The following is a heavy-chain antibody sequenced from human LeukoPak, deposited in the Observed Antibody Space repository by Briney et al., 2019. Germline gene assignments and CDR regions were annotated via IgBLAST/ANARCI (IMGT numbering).Heavy chain of an antibody. D-gene: IGHD3-3*01. CDR2: ISGSGGST. Sequence: GGSLRLSCAASGFTFSSYAMSWVRQAPGKGLEWVSAISGSGGSTYYADSVKGRFTISRDNSKNTLYLQMNSLRAEDTAVYYCARPFLYDFWSGYYGGGGRFDPWGQGTLVTVSS. CDR1: GFTFSSYA. J-gene: IGHJ5*02. CDR3: ARPFLYDFWSGYYGGGGRFDP. V-gene: IGHV3-23*01.